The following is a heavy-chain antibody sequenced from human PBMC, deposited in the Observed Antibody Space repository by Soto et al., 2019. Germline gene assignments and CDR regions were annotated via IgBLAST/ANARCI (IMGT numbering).Heavy chain of an antibody. CDR3: ARDFGFDDI. D-gene: IGHD3-3*01. V-gene: IGHV3-21*01. Sequence: GGSLRLSCAAFGFTFSDYTMSWVRQAPGKGLEWISSISRYSSAIYYADSLKGRFTISRDNAKNSLYLQMNNLRAEDTALYYCARDFGFDDIWGQGTLVTVSS. J-gene: IGHJ3*02. CDR1: GFTFSDYT. CDR2: ISRYSSAI.